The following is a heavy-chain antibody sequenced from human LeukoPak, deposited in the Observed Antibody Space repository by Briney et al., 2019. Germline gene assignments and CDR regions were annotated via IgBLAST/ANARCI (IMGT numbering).Heavy chain of an antibody. CDR2: IYHSGTT. CDR1: GGSISSSNW. Sequence: PSGTLSLTCAVSGGSISSSNWRSWVRQPPGKGLEWSGEIYHSGTTNYNPSLKSRVTISVDESKNQFSLKLTSVTAADTAVYYCARDGGGASGTYYYYYGMDVWGQGTTVTVSS. V-gene: IGHV4-4*02. D-gene: IGHD3-10*01. J-gene: IGHJ6*02. CDR3: ARDGGGASGTYYYYYGMDV.